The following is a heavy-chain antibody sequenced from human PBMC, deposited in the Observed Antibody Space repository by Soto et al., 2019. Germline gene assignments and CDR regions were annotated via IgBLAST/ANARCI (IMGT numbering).Heavy chain of an antibody. CDR1: GYTFIDYY. J-gene: IGHJ4*02. Sequence: GASVKVSCKASGYTFIDYYIQWVRQAPGQGLEWLGIIRPSGGGTEYAQSFQGRVTVTRDTSTSTVYMELTSLTSEDSAVYFCAREPKEGFYFDYWGQGTPVTVSS. CDR2: IRPSGGGT. CDR3: AREPKEGFYFDY. V-gene: IGHV1-46*01.